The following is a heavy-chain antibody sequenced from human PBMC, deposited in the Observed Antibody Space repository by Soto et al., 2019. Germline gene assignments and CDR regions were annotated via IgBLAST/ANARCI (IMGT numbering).Heavy chain of an antibody. CDR1: GGTFSRST. J-gene: IGHJ3*02. CDR2: ILPILGIA. CDR3: ARSLMAPPSIDS. Sequence: QVQLVQSGVEVKKPGSSVKVSCKAAGGTFSRSTIRWVRQAPVQGLEWRGRILPILGIANSAQKIQGRVTITEEKSTSTAYMELRSLRSEDTAVYSWARSLMAPPSIDSWGQGTMVTVSS. D-gene: IGHD2-8*01. V-gene: IGHV1-69*02.